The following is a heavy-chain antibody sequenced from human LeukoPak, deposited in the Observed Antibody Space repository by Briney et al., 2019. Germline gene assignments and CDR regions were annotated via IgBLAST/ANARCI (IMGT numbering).Heavy chain of an antibody. CDR1: GFTVSSNY. J-gene: IGHJ5*02. CDR2: IYSGGST. V-gene: IGHV3-53*01. CDR3: ARAPAPFDP. Sequence: GGSLRLSCAASGFTVSSNYMSWVRPAPPQGLEWVSVIYSGGSTYYADSVQGRFTISRDNSKNTLYLQMNSLRAEDTAVYYCARAPAPFDPWGQGTLVTVSS.